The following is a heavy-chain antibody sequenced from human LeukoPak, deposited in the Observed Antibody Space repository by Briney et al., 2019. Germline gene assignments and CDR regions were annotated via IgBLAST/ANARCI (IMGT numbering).Heavy chain of an antibody. J-gene: IGHJ6*02. CDR1: GFTFSSYG. Sequence: PGGSLRLSCAASGFTFSSYGMHWVRQAPGKGLEWVAVIWYDGSNKYYADSVKGRFTISRDNSKNTLYLQMNSLRAEDTAVYYCARDRRFGSYYYYYGMDVWGQGTTVTVFS. D-gene: IGHD1-26*01. CDR3: ARDRRFGSYYYYYGMDV. V-gene: IGHV3-33*01. CDR2: IWYDGSNK.